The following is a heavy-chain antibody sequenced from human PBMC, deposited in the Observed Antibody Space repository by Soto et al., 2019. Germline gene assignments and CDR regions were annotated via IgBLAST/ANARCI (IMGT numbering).Heavy chain of an antibody. CDR3: ASRWCSGGSCYGPGAYYFDY. J-gene: IGHJ4*02. CDR2: IYYSENT. CDR1: GGSISSSSNH. V-gene: IGHV4-39*01. D-gene: IGHD2-15*01. Sequence: SETLSLTCTVSGGSISSSSNHWGWIRQPPGKGLEWIGNIYYSENTYYNPSLQTRVTISLDKSKSQFSLKLTSVTAADTAVYYCASRWCSGGSCYGPGAYYFDYWGQGTLVTVSS.